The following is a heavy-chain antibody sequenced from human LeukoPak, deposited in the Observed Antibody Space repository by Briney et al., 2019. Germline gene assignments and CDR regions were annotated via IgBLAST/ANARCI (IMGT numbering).Heavy chain of an antibody. J-gene: IGHJ4*02. D-gene: IGHD6-13*01. Sequence: PGGSLRLSCAASGFTFSSYWMSWVRQAPGKGLEWVANIKQDGSEKYYVDSVKGRFTISRDNAKNSLYLQMNSLRAEDTAVYYCARGAPRPPAAEYYFDYWGQGTLVTVSS. CDR2: IKQDGSEK. CDR3: ARGAPRPPAAEYYFDY. V-gene: IGHV3-7*01. CDR1: GFTFSSYW.